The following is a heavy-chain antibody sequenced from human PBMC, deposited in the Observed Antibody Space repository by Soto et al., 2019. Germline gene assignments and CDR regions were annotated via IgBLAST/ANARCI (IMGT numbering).Heavy chain of an antibody. Sequence: QVQLVQSGAEVKKPGSSVKVSCKASGGTFSSYAISWVRQAPGQGLEWMGGIIPIFGTANYAQKFQGRVTITADESTSTAYMELSSLRSEDTAVYYCARLYCTNGVCYNGGDYYGMDVWGQGTTVTVFS. D-gene: IGHD2-8*01. CDR3: ARLYCTNGVCYNGGDYYGMDV. CDR1: GGTFSSYA. V-gene: IGHV1-69*01. CDR2: IIPIFGTA. J-gene: IGHJ6*02.